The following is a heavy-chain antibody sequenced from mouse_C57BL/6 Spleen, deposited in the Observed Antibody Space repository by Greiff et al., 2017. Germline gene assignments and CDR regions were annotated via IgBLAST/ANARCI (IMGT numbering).Heavy chain of an antibody. CDR1: GYTFTSYW. Sequence: VQLQQPGAELVRPGSSVKLSCKASGYTFTSYWMDWVKQRPGQGLEWIGNIYPSDSETHYNQKFKDKATLTVDKSSSTAYMQLSSLTSEDSAVYYCARSEPIYYYGLDYWGQGTTLTVSS. CDR2: IYPSDSET. D-gene: IGHD1-1*01. CDR3: ARSEPIYYYGLDY. J-gene: IGHJ2*01. V-gene: IGHV1-61*01.